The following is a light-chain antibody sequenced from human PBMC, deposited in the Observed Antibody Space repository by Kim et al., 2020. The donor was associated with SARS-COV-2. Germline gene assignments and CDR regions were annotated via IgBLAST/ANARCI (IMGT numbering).Light chain of an antibody. CDR1: SSDVGGYNL. CDR3: SSYAGSNNLI. J-gene: IGLJ2*01. V-gene: IGLV2-8*01. CDR2: DVS. Sequence: GQSVTISCTGTSSDVGGYNLVSWYQQLPGKAPKLMIYDVSKWPSGVPDRFSGSKSGNTASLTVSGLQAEDEADYYCSSYAGSNNLIFGGGTKLTVL.